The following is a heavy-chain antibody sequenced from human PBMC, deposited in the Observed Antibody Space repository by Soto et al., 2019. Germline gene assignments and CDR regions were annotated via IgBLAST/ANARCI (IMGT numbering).Heavy chain of an antibody. Sequence: EVQLLESGGGLVQRGGSLRLSCEASGLTVTSHAMSWVRQAPGKGLEWVSGISGSGSYTYYADSVKGRFTISKANSRNTLFLQMNSLRAEDTAVYYCAEDVESIYCYIDLWGRVTLVTVSS. D-gene: IGHD1-1*01. CDR1: GLTVTSHA. J-gene: IGHJ2*01. CDR3: AEDVESIYCYIDL. CDR2: ISGSGSYT. V-gene: IGHV3-23*01.